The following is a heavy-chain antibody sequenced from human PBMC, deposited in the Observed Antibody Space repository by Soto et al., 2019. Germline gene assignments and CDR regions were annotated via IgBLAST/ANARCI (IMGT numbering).Heavy chain of an antibody. CDR3: ARGDDYGDYAGY. CDR2: IYYSGST. J-gene: IGHJ4*02. V-gene: IGHV4-30-4*01. D-gene: IGHD4-17*01. CDR1: GGSISSDDHY. Sequence: QVQLQESGPGLVKPSQTLSLTCTVSGGSISSDDHYWSWIRLPPGKGLEWIGYIYYSGSTYYNPSLKSRVTISVDTSKNQFSLKLSSVTAADTAVYYCARGDDYGDYAGYWGQGTLVTVSS.